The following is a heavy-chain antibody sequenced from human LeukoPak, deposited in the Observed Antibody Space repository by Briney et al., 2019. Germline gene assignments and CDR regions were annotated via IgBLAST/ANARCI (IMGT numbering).Heavy chain of an antibody. Sequence: GGSLRLSCAAYGFTFNSYGMHWVRQAPGKGLEWVAVIWYDGSNEYYADSVKGRFTISRDNSKNTLYLQMNSLRAEDTAVYYCAGDYGEYYYGMDVWGQGTTVTVSS. CDR2: IWYDGSNE. J-gene: IGHJ6*02. D-gene: IGHD4-17*01. CDR3: AGDYGEYYYGMDV. V-gene: IGHV3-33*01. CDR1: GFTFNSYG.